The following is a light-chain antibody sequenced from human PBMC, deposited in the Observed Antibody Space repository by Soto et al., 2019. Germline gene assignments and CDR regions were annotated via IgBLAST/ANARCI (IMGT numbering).Light chain of an antibody. CDR3: SSYITSSTLV. V-gene: IGLV2-14*01. CDR2: EVS. CDR1: SSDVGIYNY. Sequence: QSALTQPASVSGSPGQSITISCTGTSSDVGIYNYVSWYQQHPGKAPKLMIYEVSNRPSGVSNRFSGSKSGNTASLTISGLQAEDEADYYCSSYITSSTLVFGGGTKVTVL. J-gene: IGLJ3*02.